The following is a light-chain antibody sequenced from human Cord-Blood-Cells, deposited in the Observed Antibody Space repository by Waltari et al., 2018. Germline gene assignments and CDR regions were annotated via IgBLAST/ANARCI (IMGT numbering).Light chain of an antibody. V-gene: IGLV2-14*03. CDR1: SSDVGGYNY. CDR3: SSYTSSSTSWV. Sequence: QSALTQPASVSGSPGQPITIPCTGTSSDVGGYNYVPCYQQHPGKAPKRMIYDVSNRPSGVSNRFSGSKSGNTASLTISGLQAEDEADYYCSSYTSSSTSWVFGGGTKLTVL. CDR2: DVS. J-gene: IGLJ3*02.